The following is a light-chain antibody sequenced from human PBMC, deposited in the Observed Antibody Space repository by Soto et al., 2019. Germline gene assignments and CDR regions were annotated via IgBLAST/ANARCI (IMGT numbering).Light chain of an antibody. CDR2: DTS. Sequence: EVVMTQSPATLSVSPGEGVTLSCRASQGIGDTLAWYQHKPGQTPRLLIYDTSTRATGVPSRFSGSGSGTDFTLTISSLQPEDVATYYCQKYNSAPLTFGGGTKVDI. CDR3: QKYNSAPLT. V-gene: IGKV3-15*01. CDR1: QGIGDT. J-gene: IGKJ4*01.